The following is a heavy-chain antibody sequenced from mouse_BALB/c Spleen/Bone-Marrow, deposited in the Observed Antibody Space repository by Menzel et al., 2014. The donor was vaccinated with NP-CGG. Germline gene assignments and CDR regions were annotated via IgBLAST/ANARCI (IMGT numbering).Heavy chain of an antibody. J-gene: IGHJ2*01. V-gene: IGHV7-3*02. Sequence: VQLKESRGGLVQPGGSLRLSCATSGFTFTDYYMNWVRQPPGKALEWLGFIRNKAYSYTTEYSASVKGRFTISRDNSQSILYLQMNTLRAEDSATYYCARDMGGLLFDYWGQGTTLTVSS. CDR3: ARDMGGLLFDY. CDR2: IRNKAYSYTT. CDR1: GFTFTDYY. D-gene: IGHD2-3*01.